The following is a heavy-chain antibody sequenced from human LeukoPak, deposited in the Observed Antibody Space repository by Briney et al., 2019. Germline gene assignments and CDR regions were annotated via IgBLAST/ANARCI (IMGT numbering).Heavy chain of an antibody. J-gene: IGHJ4*02. CDR1: EFTFSSYS. CDR3: ARSRGNSGSYPLDY. D-gene: IGHD1-26*01. CDR2: ISSSSSTI. V-gene: IGHV3-48*01. Sequence: GGSLRLSCEASEFTFSSYSMNWVRQAPGKGLEWVSYISSSSSTIYYAESVKGRFTISRDNAKNSLYLQMNSLRVEDTAVYYCARSRGNSGSYPLDYWGQGTLVTVSS.